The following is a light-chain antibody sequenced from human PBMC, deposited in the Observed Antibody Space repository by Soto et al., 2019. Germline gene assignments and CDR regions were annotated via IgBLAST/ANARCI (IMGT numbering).Light chain of an antibody. V-gene: IGKV1D-13*01. CDR2: DAS. Sequence: AIQLTQSPSSLSASVGDRVTITCRASQGISSALAWYQQKPGKAPKLLIYDASTRATGIPARFSGSGSGTEFTLTISSLQSEDFAVYYCQQYNNWPPLTFGGGTKVEIK. CDR1: QGISSA. J-gene: IGKJ4*01. CDR3: QQYNNWPPLT.